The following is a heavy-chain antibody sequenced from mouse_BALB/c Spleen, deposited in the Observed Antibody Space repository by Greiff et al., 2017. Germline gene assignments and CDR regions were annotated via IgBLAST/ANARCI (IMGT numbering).Heavy chain of an antibody. V-gene: IGHV1-4*01. CDR3: ARDGNYLFDY. D-gene: IGHD2-1*01. CDR2: INPSSGYT. Sequence: VQVVESGAELARPGASVKMSCKASGYTFTSYTMHWVKQRPGQGLEWIGYINPSSGYTNYNQKFKDKATLTADKSSSTAYMQLSSLTSEDSAVYYCARDGNYLFDYWGQGTTLTVSS. CDR1: GYTFTSYT. J-gene: IGHJ2*01.